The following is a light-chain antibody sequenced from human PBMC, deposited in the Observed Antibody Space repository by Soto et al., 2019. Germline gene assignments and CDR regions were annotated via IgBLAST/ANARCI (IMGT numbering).Light chain of an antibody. Sequence: QSVLTQPPSASGTPGQRVTISCYGSSSNIGTNTVNWYQQFPRSAPKLLMYSSNQRPSGVPDRFSGSKSGTSASLAISGLQSEDEADYYCAAWDGSLNVVLFGGGTKLTVL. CDR2: SSN. CDR3: AAWDGSLNVVL. V-gene: IGLV1-44*01. J-gene: IGLJ3*02. CDR1: SSNIGTNT.